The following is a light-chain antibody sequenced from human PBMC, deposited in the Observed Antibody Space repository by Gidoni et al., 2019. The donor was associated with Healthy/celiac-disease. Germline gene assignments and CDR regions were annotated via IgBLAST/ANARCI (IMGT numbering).Light chain of an antibody. V-gene: IGKV1-5*01. CDR3: QQYNPLWT. CDR1: QSISSR. J-gene: IGKJ1*01. Sequence: DIQMTQSPSTLSAAVGDSITITGRASQSISSRLAWYQQKPGNAPKLLIYDASSFESRVPSRFSGSGSGTAFTLTISSLQPYDFATYYCQQYNPLWTFGQGTKVEIK. CDR2: DAS.